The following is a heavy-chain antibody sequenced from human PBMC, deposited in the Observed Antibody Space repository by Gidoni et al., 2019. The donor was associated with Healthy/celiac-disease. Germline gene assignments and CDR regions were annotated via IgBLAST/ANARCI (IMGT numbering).Heavy chain of an antibody. J-gene: IGHJ3*02. CDR1: GFTFSSYG. D-gene: IGHD2-2*02. Sequence: QVQLVESGGGVVQPGRSLRLSCAASGFTFSSYGMHWVRQAPGKGLEWVAVIWYDGSNKYYADSVKGRFTISRDNSKNTLYLQMNSLRAEDTAVYYCARNDGYCSSTSCYSLAFDIWGQGTMVTVSS. V-gene: IGHV3-33*01. CDR3: ARNDGYCSSTSCYSLAFDI. CDR2: IWYDGSNK.